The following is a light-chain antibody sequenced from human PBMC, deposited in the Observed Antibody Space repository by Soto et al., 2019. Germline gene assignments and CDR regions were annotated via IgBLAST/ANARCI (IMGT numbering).Light chain of an antibody. CDR1: LSVGRW. V-gene: IGKV1-5*01. Sequence: DIQMTQSPSTLSASVGDRVTITCQASLSVGRWLAWYQQKPGKAPKPIIYDASILESGAPSRFSGSGSGAEFTLTISSLQPDDFATYYLQQYTGFATWTFGQGTKVEIK. CDR2: DAS. J-gene: IGKJ1*01. CDR3: QQYTGFATWT.